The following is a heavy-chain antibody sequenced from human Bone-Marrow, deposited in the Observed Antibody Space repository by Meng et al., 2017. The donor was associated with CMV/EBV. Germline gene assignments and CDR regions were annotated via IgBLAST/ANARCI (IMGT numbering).Heavy chain of an antibody. J-gene: IGHJ6*02. CDR1: GFTFSSYW. V-gene: IGHV3-7*01. Sequence: GESLKISCAASGFTFSSYWMNWVRQAPGKGLEWVANIKQDGSEKYYVDSVKGRFTISRVNATNSLYLKMNSLRAEDPAVYYCARESAGTPRGGDYYYGMDVWGQGTTVTVTS. D-gene: IGHD1/OR15-1a*01. CDR2: IKQDGSEK. CDR3: ARESAGTPRGGDYYYGMDV.